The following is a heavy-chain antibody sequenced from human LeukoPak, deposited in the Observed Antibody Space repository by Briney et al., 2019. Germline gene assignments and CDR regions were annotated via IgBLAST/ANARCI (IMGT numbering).Heavy chain of an antibody. Sequence: PGGSLRLSCAASGFTFSSYSMNWVRQAPGKGLEWVAVIWYDGSIKSYADSVKGRFTISRDNSKNTLYLQMNSLRAEDTAVYYCAKALIPRDTAMVKGYWGQGTLVTVSS. CDR1: GFTFSSYS. D-gene: IGHD5-18*01. CDR3: AKALIPRDTAMVKGY. J-gene: IGHJ4*02. CDR2: IWYDGSIK. V-gene: IGHV3-33*06.